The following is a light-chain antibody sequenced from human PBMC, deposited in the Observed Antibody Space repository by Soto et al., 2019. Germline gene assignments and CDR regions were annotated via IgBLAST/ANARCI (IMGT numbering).Light chain of an antibody. CDR1: NSNIGRNT. J-gene: IGLJ3*02. Sequence: QSVLTQPPSASGTPGQRVTISCSGSNSNIGRNTVNWYQQLPGAAPNLLIYSNNQRPSWVPDRFSGSKSGTSASLAISGLQSEDEADYYCAAWDESPNVPVFGGGTKVTVL. CDR2: SNN. CDR3: AAWDESPNVPV. V-gene: IGLV1-44*01.